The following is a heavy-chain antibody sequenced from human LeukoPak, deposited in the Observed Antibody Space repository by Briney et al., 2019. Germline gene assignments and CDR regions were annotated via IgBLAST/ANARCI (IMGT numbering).Heavy chain of an antibody. CDR2: ISGYNGNT. D-gene: IGHD1-1*01. CDR1: GYTFISYG. CDR3: AREGTAGTNLNWFDP. V-gene: IGHV1-18*01. Sequence: ASVKVSCKASGYTFISYGITWVRQAPGQGLEWMGWISGYNGNTNYAQKVQGRVTVTTDTSTSTAYMELSSVTAADTAVYYCAREGTAGTNLNWFDPWGQGTLVTVSS. J-gene: IGHJ5*02.